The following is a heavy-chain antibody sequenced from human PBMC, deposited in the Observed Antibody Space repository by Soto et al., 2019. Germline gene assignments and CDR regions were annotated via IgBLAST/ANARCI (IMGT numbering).Heavy chain of an antibody. CDR2: INSDGSST. CDR3: ARDGSSSWDPPDYYYYYMDV. Sequence: EVQLVESGGGLVQPGGSLRLSCAASGFTLSSYWMHWVRQAPGKGLVWVSRINSDGSSTSYADSVKGRFTISRDNAKNTLYLQMNSLRAEDTAVYYCARDGSSSWDPPDYYYYYMDVWGKGTTVTVSS. J-gene: IGHJ6*03. CDR1: GFTLSSYW. V-gene: IGHV3-74*01. D-gene: IGHD6-13*01.